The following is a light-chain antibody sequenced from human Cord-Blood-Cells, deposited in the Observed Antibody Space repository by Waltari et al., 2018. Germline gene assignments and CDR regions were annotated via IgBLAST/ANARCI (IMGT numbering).Light chain of an antibody. CDR1: QSVLYSSNNKNY. V-gene: IGKV4-1*01. J-gene: IGKJ1*01. Sequence: DIVMTQFPDSLAVSLGERAPINCKSSQSVLYSSNNKNYLAWYQQKPGQPPKLLIYWASTRESGVPDRFSGSGSGTDFTLTISSLQAEDVAVYYCQQYYSTPTFGQGTKVEIK. CDR3: QQYYSTPT. CDR2: WAS.